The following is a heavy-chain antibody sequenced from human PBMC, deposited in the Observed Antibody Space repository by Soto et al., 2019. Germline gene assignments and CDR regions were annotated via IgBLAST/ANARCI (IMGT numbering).Heavy chain of an antibody. Sequence: QMQLQASGPGLVKPSETLSLTCNVSGASVSHGYWSWIRQPPGKGLEWIGFMYFGGSFNYNPSLTRRATISVEPSKNQVSMKLTSVTASDTAVYYCARSYYDSTGFAVDPWGQGTLVTVSS. J-gene: IGHJ5*02. CDR3: ARSYYDSTGFAVDP. CDR2: MYFGGSF. V-gene: IGHV4-59*02. D-gene: IGHD3-22*01. CDR1: GASVSHGY.